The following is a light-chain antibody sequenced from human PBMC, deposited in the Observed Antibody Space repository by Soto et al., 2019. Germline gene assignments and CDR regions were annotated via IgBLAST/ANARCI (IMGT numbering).Light chain of an antibody. CDR1: QGISSY. J-gene: IGKJ4*01. V-gene: IGKV1-9*01. CDR3: QQLNSYPLT. CDR2: AAS. Sequence: DIQLAHSPSSLSASVGDRVTITCRASQGISSYLAWYQQTPGKAPQLLIYAASTSQSGVPSSFSGSGSGTDFTLTISSLQPEDFATYYCQQLNSYPLTFGGGTKVDI.